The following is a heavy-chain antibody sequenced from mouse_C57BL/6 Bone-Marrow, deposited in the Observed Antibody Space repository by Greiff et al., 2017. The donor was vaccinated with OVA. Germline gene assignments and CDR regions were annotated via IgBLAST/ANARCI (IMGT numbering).Heavy chain of an antibody. V-gene: IGHV3-8*01. CDR1: GYSITSDY. CDR3: ARGYYGSRDAMDY. CDR2: ISYSGST. J-gene: IGHJ4*01. D-gene: IGHD1-1*01. Sequence: EVQRVESGPGLAKPSQTLSLTCSVTGYSITSDYWNWIRKFPGNKLEYMGYISYSGSTYYNPSLKSRISITRDTSKNQYYLQLNSVTTEDTATYYCARGYYGSRDAMDYWGQGTSVTVSS.